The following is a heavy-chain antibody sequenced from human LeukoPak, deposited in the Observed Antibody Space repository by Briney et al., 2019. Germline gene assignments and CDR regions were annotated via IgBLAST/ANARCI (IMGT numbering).Heavy chain of an antibody. CDR1: GFTFSSYA. Sequence: TGGSLRLSCAASGFTFSSYAMHWVRQAPGKGLEWVAVISYDGSNKYYADSVKGRFTISRDNSKNTLYLQMNSLRAEDTAVYYCARTYSSGWYGLLDYWGQGTLVTVSS. CDR3: ARTYSSGWYGLLDY. V-gene: IGHV3-30-3*02. CDR2: ISYDGSNK. D-gene: IGHD6-19*01. J-gene: IGHJ4*02.